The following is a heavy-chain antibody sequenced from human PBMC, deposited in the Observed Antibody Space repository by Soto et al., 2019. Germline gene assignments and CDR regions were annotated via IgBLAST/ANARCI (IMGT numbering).Heavy chain of an antibody. V-gene: IGHV4-59*01. Sequence: PSETLSLTCTVSGGSISSYYWSWIRQPPGKGLEWIGYIYYSGSTNYNPSLKSRVTISVDTSKNQFSLKLSSVTAADTAVYYCARDRGYDFWSGYWRPSGLFDPWGQGALVTGFS. D-gene: IGHD3-3*01. CDR3: ARDRGYDFWSGYWRPSGLFDP. J-gene: IGHJ5*02. CDR2: IYYSGST. CDR1: GGSISSYY.